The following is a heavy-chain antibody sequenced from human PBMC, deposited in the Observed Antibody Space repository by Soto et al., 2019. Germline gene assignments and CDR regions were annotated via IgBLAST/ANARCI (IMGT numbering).Heavy chain of an antibody. D-gene: IGHD1-26*01. V-gene: IGHV1-46*01. J-gene: IGHJ6*02. CDR1: GYTFTSYY. CDR3: ARLLHLGATHVKYYYGMDV. CDR2: INPSGGST. Sequence: GASVKVSCKASGYTFTSYYMHWVRQAPGQGLEWMGIINPSGGSTSYAQKFQGRVTMTRDTSTSTVYMELSSLRSEDTAVYYCARLLHLGATHVKYYYGMDVWGQGTTVTVS.